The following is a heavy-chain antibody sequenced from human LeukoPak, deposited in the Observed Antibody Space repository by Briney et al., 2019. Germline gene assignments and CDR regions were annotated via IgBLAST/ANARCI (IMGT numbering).Heavy chain of an antibody. V-gene: IGHV4-59*03. CDR1: SGSITSYL. D-gene: IGHD1-26*01. CDR3: AKWEARDHYFDS. J-gene: IGHJ4*02. Sequence: SETLSLTCTVSSGSITSYLWNWIRQPPGRGLEWIGYISYTGDTKQNPSLRGRVTMSVDTSKNQFSLKLNSVTAADTAVYYCAKWEARDHYFDSWGQGTLVTVSS. CDR2: ISYTGDT.